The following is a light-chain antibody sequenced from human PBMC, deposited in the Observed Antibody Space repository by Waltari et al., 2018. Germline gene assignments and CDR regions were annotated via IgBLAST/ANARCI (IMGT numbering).Light chain of an antibody. Sequence: QSVLTQPPSASEAARKSVTISCSGSSSNIGSNSVSWYQQVPGTAPKLLIYDNDQRASGVSDRFSGSKSGTSASLAISGLQTEDEADYYCAAWDDSLSGRVLGGGTRLTVL. CDR3: AAWDDSLSGRV. J-gene: IGLJ2*01. CDR1: SSNIGSNS. CDR2: DND. V-gene: IGLV1-47*02.